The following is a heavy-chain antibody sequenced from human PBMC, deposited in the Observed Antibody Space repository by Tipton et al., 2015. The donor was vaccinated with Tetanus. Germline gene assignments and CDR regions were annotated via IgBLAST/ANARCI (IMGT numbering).Heavy chain of an antibody. CDR1: GFTFSTYS. V-gene: IGHV4-34*01. Sequence: LRLSCAASGFTFSTYSMSWVRQPPGKGLEWIGEVHPRGSTNYNPSLKIRVTISLDTSKTHFYLNLSSVTAADTAVYYCARPIKRWLVPVDSWGQGTLVTVSS. J-gene: IGHJ4*02. CDR2: VHPRGST. CDR3: ARPIKRWLVPVDS. D-gene: IGHD6-19*01.